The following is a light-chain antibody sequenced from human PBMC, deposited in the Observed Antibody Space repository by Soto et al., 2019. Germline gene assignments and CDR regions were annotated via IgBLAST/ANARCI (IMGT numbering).Light chain of an antibody. CDR2: DVD. CDR3: CSYADTYVE. J-gene: IGLJ2*01. CDR1: SNYIGPYDY. V-gene: IGLV2-11*01. Sequence: QSALTQPRSVSGAPGPSVAISCTGISNYIGPYDYVSWYQQHPGKAPKLIIYDVDKRPSGVPYRFSGSKSGDTASLTISGLQPDDEADYYCCSYADTYVELGGGTKLTVL.